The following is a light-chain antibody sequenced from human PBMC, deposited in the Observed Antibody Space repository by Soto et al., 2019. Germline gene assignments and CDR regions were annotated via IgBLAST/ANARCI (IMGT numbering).Light chain of an antibody. CDR2: EVS. CDR1: SSDVGGYNY. V-gene: IGLV2-14*01. CDR3: SSYTSSSTYV. Sequence: QSVLTQPASVSGSPGQSITISCTGISSDVGGYNYVSWSQQHPGKAPQLMIYEVSNRPSGVSNRFSGSKSGNTASLTISGLQAEDEADYYCSSYTSSSTYVFGTGTKVTVL. J-gene: IGLJ1*01.